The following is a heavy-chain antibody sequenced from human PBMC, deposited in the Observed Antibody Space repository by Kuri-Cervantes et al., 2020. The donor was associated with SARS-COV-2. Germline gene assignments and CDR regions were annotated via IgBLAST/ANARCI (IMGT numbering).Heavy chain of an antibody. Sequence: GEALKISCASSGFSFSFDDMRWGRQATGKGLEWVSAIGPVGDTYYAGSVKGRFTISRENAKNSLNLQMNSLRAEDTAVYYGVRVGTGESWGAFDIWGQGTMDTVSS. D-gene: IGHD3-16*01. J-gene: IGHJ3*02. CDR2: IGPVGDT. CDR3: VRVGTGESWGAFDI. V-gene: IGHV3-13*01. CDR1: GFSFSFDD.